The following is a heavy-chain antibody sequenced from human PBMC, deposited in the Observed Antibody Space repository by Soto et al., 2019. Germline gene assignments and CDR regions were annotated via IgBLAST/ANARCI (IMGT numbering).Heavy chain of an antibody. Sequence: GGSLRLSCAASGFTFSSYAMHWVRQAPGKGLEWVAVISYDGSNKYYADSVKGRFTISRDNSKNTLYLQMNSLRAEDTAVYYCARGVEITNWGQGTLVTVSS. CDR2: ISYDGSNK. J-gene: IGHJ4*02. D-gene: IGHD1-20*01. CDR3: ARGVEITN. CDR1: GFTFSSYA. V-gene: IGHV3-30-3*01.